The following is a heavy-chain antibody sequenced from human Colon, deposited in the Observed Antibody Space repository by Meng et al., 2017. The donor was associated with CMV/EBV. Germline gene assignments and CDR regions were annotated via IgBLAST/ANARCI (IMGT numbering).Heavy chain of an antibody. CDR3: ARESYDTATWLDP. D-gene: IGHD3-16*01. V-gene: IGHV1-2*02. CDR2: ININSGDT. J-gene: IGHJ5*02. Sequence: SVPVSCQASGYTFSRYDINWVRQAPGQGLEWMGWININSGDTNYAQKFQGRVTMARDTSISTAYMELNSLTSDDTAVYYWARESYDTATWLDPWGQGTLVTVSS. CDR1: GYTFSRYD.